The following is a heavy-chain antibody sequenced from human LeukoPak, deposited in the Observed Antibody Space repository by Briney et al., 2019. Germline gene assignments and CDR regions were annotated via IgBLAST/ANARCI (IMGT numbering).Heavy chain of an antibody. V-gene: IGHV3-23*01. D-gene: IGHD3-22*01. CDR2: ISGSGGST. CDR1: GFTFSSYA. CDR3: AKTSSITMIVVVMDY. Sequence: GGSLRLSCAASGFTFSSYAMSWVRHAPGKGLEWVSAISGSGGSTYYADSVKGRFTIPRDNSKNTLYLQMNSPRAEDTAVYYCAKTSSITMIVVVMDYWGQGTLVTVSS. J-gene: IGHJ4*02.